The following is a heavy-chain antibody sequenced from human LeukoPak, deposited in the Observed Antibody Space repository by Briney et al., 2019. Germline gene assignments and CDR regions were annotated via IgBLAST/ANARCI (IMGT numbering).Heavy chain of an antibody. CDR2: ISYD. D-gene: IGHD1-26*01. CDR1: GFTFSSYA. Sequence: TGGSLRLSCAASGFTFSSYAMSWVRQAPGKGLEWVAVISYDEADSVKGRFTISRDNSKNTLYLQMNSLRAEDTGVYYCARSVGSTNWFDPWGQGTLVTVSS. V-gene: IGHV3-30*03. J-gene: IGHJ5*02. CDR3: ARSVGSTNWFDP.